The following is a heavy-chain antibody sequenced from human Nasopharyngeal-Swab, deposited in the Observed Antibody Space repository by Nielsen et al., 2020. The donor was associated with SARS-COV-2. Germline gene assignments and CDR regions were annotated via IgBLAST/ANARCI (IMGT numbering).Heavy chain of an antibody. Sequence: SETLSLTCTVSGGSISSYYWSWIRQPPGKGLEWIGNIYYSGSTNYNPSLKSRVTISVDTSKNQFSLKLSSVTAADTAVYYCARGADSSGYSMYYFDYWGQGTLVTVSS. V-gene: IGHV4-59*01. CDR1: GGSISSYY. CDR3: ARGADSSGYSMYYFDY. J-gene: IGHJ4*02. D-gene: IGHD3-22*01. CDR2: IYYSGST.